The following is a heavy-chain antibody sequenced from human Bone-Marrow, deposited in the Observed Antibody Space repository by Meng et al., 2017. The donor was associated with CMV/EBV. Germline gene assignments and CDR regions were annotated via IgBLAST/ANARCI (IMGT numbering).Heavy chain of an antibody. Sequence: ACGFAFSSYGMHWVRQAPGKGLEWVAVISYDGSNKYYADSVKGRFTISRDNSKNTLYLQMNSLRAEDTAVYYCAKVIVGATTMLFDYWGQGTLVTVSS. V-gene: IGHV3-30*18. CDR1: GFAFSSYG. CDR3: AKVIVGATTMLFDY. J-gene: IGHJ4*02. D-gene: IGHD1-26*01. CDR2: ISYDGSNK.